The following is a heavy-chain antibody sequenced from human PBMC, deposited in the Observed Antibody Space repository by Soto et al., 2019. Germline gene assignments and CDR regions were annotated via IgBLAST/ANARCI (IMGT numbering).Heavy chain of an antibody. J-gene: IGHJ4*02. CDR3: ARDYGDYQFDY. Sequence: SETLSLTCTVSGGSISSSSYYWGWIRQPPGKGLEWIGSIYYRGTTYYKPSLKSRVTISIDTSKNQFSLKLASVTAADTAVYYCARDYGDYQFDYWGQGMLVTVSS. V-gene: IGHV4-39*02. D-gene: IGHD4-17*01. CDR1: GGSISSSSYY. CDR2: IYYRGTT.